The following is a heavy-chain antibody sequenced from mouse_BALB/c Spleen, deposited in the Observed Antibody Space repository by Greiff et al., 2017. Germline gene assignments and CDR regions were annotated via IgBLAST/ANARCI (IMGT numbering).Heavy chain of an antibody. CDR1: GFSLTSYG. J-gene: IGHJ1*01. D-gene: IGHD1-1*01. Sequence: VQLVESGPGLVAPSQSLSITCTVSGFSLTSYGVHWVRQPPGKGLEWLGVIWAGGSTNYNSALMSRLSISKDNSKSQVFLKMNSLQTDDTAMYYCAREGPYYGSSHWYFDVWGAGTTVTVSS. CDR3: AREGPYYGSSHWYFDV. V-gene: IGHV2-9*02. CDR2: IWAGGST.